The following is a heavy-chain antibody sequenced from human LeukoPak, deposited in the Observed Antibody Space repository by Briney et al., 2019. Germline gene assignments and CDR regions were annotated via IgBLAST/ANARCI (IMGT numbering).Heavy chain of an antibody. CDR1: GFNVNSNY. CDR3: ARRLRFLEWLFIDY. D-gene: IGHD3-3*01. CDR2: AYSGGST. J-gene: IGHJ4*02. V-gene: IGHV3-66*04. Sequence: PGGSLRLSCAASGFNVNSNYMSWVRQAPGKGLEWVSVAYSGGSTYYADSVKGRFTISRDDPKNTLYLQMNSLRAEDTAVYYCARRLRFLEWLFIDYWGQGTLVTVSS.